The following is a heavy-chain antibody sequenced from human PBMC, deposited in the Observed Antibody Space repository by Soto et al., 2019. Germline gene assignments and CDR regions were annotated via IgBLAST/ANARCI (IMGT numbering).Heavy chain of an antibody. D-gene: IGHD1-26*01. CDR2: SYNSGST. CDR3: ASRAPPYSWSYRGYPFTY. V-gene: IGHV4-4*02. CDR1: GGSISSNNW. J-gene: IGHJ4*02. Sequence: ASENLCLSCGVSGGSISSNNWWGWVRQPPGKGLEWIVESYNSGSTNYNPSLKSRVTISVDKSKNQFSLKLNSVTAADTAVYYCASRAPPYSWSYRGYPFTYWGQGTLVTVSS.